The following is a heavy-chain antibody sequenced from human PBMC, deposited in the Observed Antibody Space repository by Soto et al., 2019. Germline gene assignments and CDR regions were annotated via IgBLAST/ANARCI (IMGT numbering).Heavy chain of an antibody. CDR3: AKAGGLGLVVIWAFDI. Sequence: EVQLLESGGGLVQPGGSLRLSCAASGFTFSSYAMSWVRQAPGKGLEWVSAISGSGGSTYYADSVKGRFTISRDNSKNAPYLQMNSLRGEDTAVYYCAKAGGLGLVVIWAFDIWGQGTMVTVSS. V-gene: IGHV3-23*01. J-gene: IGHJ3*02. CDR2: ISGSGGST. D-gene: IGHD3-22*01. CDR1: GFTFSSYA.